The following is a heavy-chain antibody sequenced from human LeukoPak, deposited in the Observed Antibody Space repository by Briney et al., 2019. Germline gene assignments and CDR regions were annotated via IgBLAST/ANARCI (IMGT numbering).Heavy chain of an antibody. Sequence: GASVKVSCKASGYTFTSYGISWVRQAPGQGLEWMGWISAYNGNTNYAQKLQGRVTMTTDTSTSTAYMELRSLRSDDTAVYYCAKTYYDFWSGYYMRLVFDYWGQGTLVTVSS. CDR3: AKTYYDFWSGYYMRLVFDY. CDR1: GYTFTSYG. V-gene: IGHV1-18*01. J-gene: IGHJ4*02. CDR2: ISAYNGNT. D-gene: IGHD3-3*01.